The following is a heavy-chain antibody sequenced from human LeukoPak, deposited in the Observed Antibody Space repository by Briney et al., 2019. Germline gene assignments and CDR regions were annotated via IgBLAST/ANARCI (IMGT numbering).Heavy chain of an antibody. V-gene: IGHV4-59*11. Sequence: SETLSLTCTGSGGSISSHYWSWIRQPPGKGLEWIGYIYYSGSTNYNPSLKSRVTISVDTSKNQFSLKLSSVTAADTAVYYCARGRDGYNYDYWGQGTLVTVSS. CDR1: GGSISSHY. D-gene: IGHD5-24*01. J-gene: IGHJ4*02. CDR3: ARGRDGYNYDY. CDR2: IYYSGST.